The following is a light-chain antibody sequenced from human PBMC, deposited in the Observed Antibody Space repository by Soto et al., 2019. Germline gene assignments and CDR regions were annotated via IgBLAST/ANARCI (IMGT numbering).Light chain of an antibody. CDR3: QQSFSEFLYT. CDR2: AAA. CDR1: QNISSY. V-gene: IGKV1-39*01. Sequence: DIQMTQSPSSLSASVGDRVTITCRASQNISSYLTWYQQKPGKAPKLLIYAAASLQSGVPSRFSCSGSGTDFTLTISSLQPEDFATYYCQQSFSEFLYTFGQGNKVDI. J-gene: IGKJ2*01.